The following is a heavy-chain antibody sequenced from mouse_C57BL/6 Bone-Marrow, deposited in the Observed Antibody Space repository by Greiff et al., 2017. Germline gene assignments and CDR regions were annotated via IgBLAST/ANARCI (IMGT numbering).Heavy chain of an antibody. J-gene: IGHJ1*03. CDR1: GFTFSSYA. Sequence: EVQVVESGEGLVKPGGSLKLSCAASGFTFSSYAMSWVRQTPEKRLGWVAYISSGGDYIYYADTVKGRFTLSRDNARNTLYLQMSSLKSEDTAMYYCTRAPNWYFDVWGTGTTVTVSS. CDR3: TRAPNWYFDV. CDR2: ISSGGDYI. V-gene: IGHV5-9-1*02.